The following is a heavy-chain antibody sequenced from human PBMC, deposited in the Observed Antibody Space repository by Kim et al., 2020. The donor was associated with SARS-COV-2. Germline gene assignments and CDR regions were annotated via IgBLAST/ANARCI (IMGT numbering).Heavy chain of an antibody. CDR1: GFTFSSYA. CDR3: ARDQNGTAVLSHYGMDV. J-gene: IGHJ6*02. CDR2: ISYDGSNK. Sequence: GGSLRLSCAASGFTFSSYAMHWVRQAPGKGLEWVAVISYDGSNKYYADSVKGRFTISRDNSKNTVYLQMNSLRAEDTAVYYCARDQNGTAVLSHYGMDVWGQGTTVTVSS. V-gene: IGHV3-30-3*01. D-gene: IGHD1-1*01.